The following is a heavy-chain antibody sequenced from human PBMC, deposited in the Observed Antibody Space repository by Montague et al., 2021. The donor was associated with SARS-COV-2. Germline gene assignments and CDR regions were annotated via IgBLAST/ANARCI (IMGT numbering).Heavy chain of an antibody. CDR2: VHYSGST. CDR3: ARGRDGYYHRSALFDY. V-gene: IGHV4-59*01. Sequence: SETLSLTCTVSGGSISSYYWSWIRQPPGKGLEWIGYVHYSGSTNYNPSLKSRVTISVDTSKNQFSLKLTSVTAADTAVYYCARGRDGYYHRSALFDYWGQGTLVTVSS. J-gene: IGHJ4*02. CDR1: GGSISSYY. D-gene: IGHD3-22*01.